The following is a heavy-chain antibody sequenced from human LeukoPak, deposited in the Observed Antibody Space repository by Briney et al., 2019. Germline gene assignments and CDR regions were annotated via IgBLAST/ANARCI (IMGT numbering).Heavy chain of an antibody. CDR2: ISGSGGST. CDR3: AKDGSTPYYDYGMDV. Sequence: GGSLRLSCAASGFTFSSYAMSWVRQAPGKVLEWVSAISGSGGSTYYADSVKRPFTISRDKSKNTLYLQMNSLRAEDTAVYSCAKDGSTPYYDYGMDVWGQGTTVTVSS. D-gene: IGHD2-2*01. J-gene: IGHJ6*02. CDR1: GFTFSSYA. V-gene: IGHV3-23*01.